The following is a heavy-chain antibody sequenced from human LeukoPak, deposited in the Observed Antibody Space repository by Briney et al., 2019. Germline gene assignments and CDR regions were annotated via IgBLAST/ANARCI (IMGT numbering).Heavy chain of an antibody. CDR1: GGSISTYY. Sequence: ETLSLTCTVSGGSISTYYWSWLRQPPGKGLEWIGYIYYSGSTNYNPSLKSRVTISVDTSKNQFSLKLSSVTAADTAVYYCARYELRCFDYWGQGTLVTVSS. J-gene: IGHJ4*02. V-gene: IGHV4-59*08. D-gene: IGHD4-17*01. CDR2: IYYSGST. CDR3: ARYELRCFDY.